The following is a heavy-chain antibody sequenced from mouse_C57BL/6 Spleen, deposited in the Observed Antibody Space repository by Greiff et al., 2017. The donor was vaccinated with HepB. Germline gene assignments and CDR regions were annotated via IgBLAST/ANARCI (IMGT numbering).Heavy chain of an antibody. CDR2: IHPNSGST. CDR3: ARNGDYDGYFDY. Sequence: VQLQQPGAELVKPGASVKLSCKASGYTFTSYWMHWVKQRPGQGLEWIGMIHPNSGSTNYNEKFKSKATLTVDKSSSTAYMQLSSLTSEDFAVYYCARNGDYDGYFDYWGQGTTLTVSS. V-gene: IGHV1-64*01. J-gene: IGHJ2*01. D-gene: IGHD2-3*01. CDR1: GYTFTSYW.